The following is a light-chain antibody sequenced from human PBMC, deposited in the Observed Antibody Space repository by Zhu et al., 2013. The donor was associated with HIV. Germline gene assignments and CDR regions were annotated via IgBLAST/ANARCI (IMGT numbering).Light chain of an antibody. CDR2: DNN. J-gene: IGLJ3*02. Sequence: QSVLTQPPSLSAAPGQKVTISCSGSNSNIGNNLVSWYQQIPGTAPKLLIYDNNKRPSGIPDRFSGSKSGTSATLGITGLQTGDEANYYCGTWDSSLSAEVFGGGTKLTVL. CDR3: GTWDSSLSAEV. CDR1: NSNIGNNL. V-gene: IGLV1-51*01.